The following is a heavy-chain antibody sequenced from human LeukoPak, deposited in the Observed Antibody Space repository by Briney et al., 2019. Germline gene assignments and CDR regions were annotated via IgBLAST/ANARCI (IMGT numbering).Heavy chain of an antibody. D-gene: IGHD6-19*01. V-gene: IGHV3-74*01. Sequence: AGGSLRLSCAASGFTFSSYWMHWVRQAPGKGLVWVSRIYIDGSTTSYADSVKGRFTISRDNAKNTLYLQMTSLRAEDTAVFFCAKGSSSGRPYYFDYWGQGTLVTVSS. CDR1: GFTFSSYW. CDR2: IYIDGSTT. J-gene: IGHJ4*02. CDR3: AKGSSSGRPYYFDY.